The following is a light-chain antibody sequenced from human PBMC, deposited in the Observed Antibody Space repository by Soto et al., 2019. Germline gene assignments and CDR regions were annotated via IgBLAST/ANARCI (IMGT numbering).Light chain of an antibody. CDR3: QSYDSSLRVYV. CDR1: SSNIGAGYD. Sequence: QSVLTQPPSVSGAPGQRVTISCTGSSSNIGAGYDVHWYQQLPGTAPKLLIYGNSNRPSGVPDRFSGSKSGTSASLAITGLQAEDDADYYCQSYDSSLRVYVFGTGTKLTVL. V-gene: IGLV1-40*01. CDR2: GNS. J-gene: IGLJ1*01.